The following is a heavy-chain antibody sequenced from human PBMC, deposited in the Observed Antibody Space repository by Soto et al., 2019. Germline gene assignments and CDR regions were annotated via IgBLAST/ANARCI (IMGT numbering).Heavy chain of an antibody. Sequence: QVQLVQSGAEVKKPGSSVKVSCKASGGTFSSYTISWVRQAPGQGLEWMGRIIPILGIANYAQKFQGRVTITADKSTSTAYMELSSLRSEDTAVSYCARVGKEYSSQMWGQGTLVTVSS. J-gene: IGHJ4*02. V-gene: IGHV1-69*02. CDR1: GGTFSSYT. D-gene: IGHD6-6*01. CDR2: IIPILGIA. CDR3: ARVGKEYSSQM.